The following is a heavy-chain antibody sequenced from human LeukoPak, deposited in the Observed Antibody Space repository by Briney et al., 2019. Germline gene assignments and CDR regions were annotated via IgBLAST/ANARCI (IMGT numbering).Heavy chain of an antibody. CDR2: ISSSSSTI. Sequence: GGSLRLSCAASEFTFSSYSMNWVRQAPGKGLDWVSYISSSSSTIYYADSVKGRFTISRDNAKNSLYLQMNSLRDEDTAVYYCARALIGTGSFGYWGQGTLVTVSS. D-gene: IGHD1-20*01. CDR3: ARALIGTGSFGY. J-gene: IGHJ4*02. V-gene: IGHV3-48*02. CDR1: EFTFSSYS.